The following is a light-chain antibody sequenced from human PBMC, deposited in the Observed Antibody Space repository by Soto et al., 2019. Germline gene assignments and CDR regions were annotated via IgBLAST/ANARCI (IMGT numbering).Light chain of an antibody. CDR2: DDT. CDR3: QVWDSDGDVVV. Sequence: SYEPTQPPSVSVAPGQTASITCGGDNLGTKSVHWYQQNPGQAPVLVVYDDTERPAGIPDRFSGSNSGNTATLTITRVEAGHEADYYCQVWDSDGDVVVFGGGTKLTVL. J-gene: IGLJ2*01. CDR1: NLGTKS. V-gene: IGLV3-21*02.